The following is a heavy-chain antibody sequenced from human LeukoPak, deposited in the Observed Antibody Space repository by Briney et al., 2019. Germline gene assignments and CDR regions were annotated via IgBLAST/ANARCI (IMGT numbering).Heavy chain of an antibody. V-gene: IGHV4-61*02. CDR3: ARLNPSSMAIDY. CDR2: IYTSGST. D-gene: IGHD2/OR15-2a*01. CDR1: GNSISSGDYY. J-gene: IGHJ4*02. Sequence: NASETLSLTCTVSGNSISSGDYYWSWIRQPAGKGLEWIGRIYTSGSTTYNPSLKSRVTISGDTSKNQFSLKLSSVTAADTAVYYCARLNPSSMAIDYWGQGTLVTVSS.